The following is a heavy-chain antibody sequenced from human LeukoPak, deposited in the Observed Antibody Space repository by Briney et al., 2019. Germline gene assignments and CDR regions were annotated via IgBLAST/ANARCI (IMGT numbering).Heavy chain of an antibody. J-gene: IGHJ5*02. D-gene: IGHD3-22*01. Sequence: GGSLGLSCAASGFTFSSYSMNWVRQAPGKGLEWVSSITSSSSYIYYVDSVKGRFTISRDNAKNSLYLQMNSLRAEDTAVYYCARDPTYYYDSRGYPSWFDPWGQGTLVTVSS. CDR3: ARDPTYYYDSRGYPSWFDP. CDR2: ITSSSSYI. CDR1: GFTFSSYS. V-gene: IGHV3-21*01.